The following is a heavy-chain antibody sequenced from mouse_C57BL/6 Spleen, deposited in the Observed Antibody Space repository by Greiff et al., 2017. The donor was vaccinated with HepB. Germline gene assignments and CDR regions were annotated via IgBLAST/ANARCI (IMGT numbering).Heavy chain of an antibody. Sequence: VQLKESGAELVRPGASVTLSCKASGYTFTDYEMHWVKQTPVHGLEWIGAIDPETGGTAYNQKFKGKAILTADKSSSTAYMELRSLTSEDSAVYYCTRRTGTGAMDYWGQGTSVTVSS. CDR3: TRRTGTGAMDY. V-gene: IGHV1-15*01. CDR2: IDPETGGT. D-gene: IGHD4-1*01. J-gene: IGHJ4*01. CDR1: GYTFTDYE.